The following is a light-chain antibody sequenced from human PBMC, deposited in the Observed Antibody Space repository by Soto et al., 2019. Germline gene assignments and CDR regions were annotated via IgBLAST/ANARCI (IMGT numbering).Light chain of an antibody. CDR2: GNS. J-gene: IGLJ2*01. Sequence: QSVLTQPPSLSGAPGQRVTISCTGSSSNIGAGYDVHWYQQFPGTAPKLLMYGNSNRPSGVPDRFSGSKSGTSASLAITGLQADDEADYYCQSFDSSLSGYVVFGGGTKVTVL. CDR3: QSFDSSLSGYVV. CDR1: SSNIGAGYD. V-gene: IGLV1-40*01.